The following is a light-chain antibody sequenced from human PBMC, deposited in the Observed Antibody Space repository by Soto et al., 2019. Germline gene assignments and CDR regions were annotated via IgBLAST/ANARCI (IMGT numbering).Light chain of an antibody. CDR1: RSDIGDSNF. CDR3: ASFRSGTILV. V-gene: IGLV2-14*01. J-gene: IGLJ1*01. CDR2: EVN. Sequence: QSVLTRPASVSGSPGQSLTISCTGPRSDIGDSNFISWYQHSPGKAPRLLIYEVNNRPSGVSKRFSGSKAGNTASLTISGLLDDDEADYFCASFRSGTILVFGSGTRSPS.